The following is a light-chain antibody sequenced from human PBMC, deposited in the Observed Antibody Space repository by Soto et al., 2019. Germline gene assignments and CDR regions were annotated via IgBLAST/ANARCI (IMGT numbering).Light chain of an antibody. CDR1: QTISSL. J-gene: IGKJ5*01. Sequence: EIVMTQSPATLSVSPGESATLSCRASQTISSLLAWYQQKPGQAPRLIIYRASTRAAGLPDRFSGSGSGTEFTLTLSRLQSEDFAVYYCQQYWKWPITFGQGTRLEIK. CDR3: QQYWKWPIT. CDR2: RAS. V-gene: IGKV3-15*01.